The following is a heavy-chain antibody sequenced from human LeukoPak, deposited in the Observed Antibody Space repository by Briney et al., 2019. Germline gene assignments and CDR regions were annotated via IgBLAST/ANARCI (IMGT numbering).Heavy chain of an antibody. CDR1: GYSISSGYL. CDR2: MDGSGSS. CDR3: ARGSGYSRSWYFSTYNWVDP. D-gene: IGHD6-13*01. V-gene: IGHV4-38-2*02. J-gene: IGHJ5*02. Sequence: PSETLSLTCTVSGYSISSGYLWGWIRQPPGKGLEWIGSMDGSGSSYYNPSLKSRVTISVDTSRNQFSLKMTSVTAADTAVYYCARGSGYSRSWYFSTYNWVDPWGQGTLVTVSS.